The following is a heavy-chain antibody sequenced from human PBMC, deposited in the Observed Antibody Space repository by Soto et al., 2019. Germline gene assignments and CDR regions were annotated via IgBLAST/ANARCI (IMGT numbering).Heavy chain of an antibody. D-gene: IGHD3-22*01. CDR2: IYYSGST. CDR3: ARDLINDSSGYVI. V-gene: IGHV4-59*01. J-gene: IGHJ4*02. CDR1: GGSISSYY. Sequence: QVQLQESGPGLVKPSETLSLTCTVSGGSISSYYWSWIRQPPGKGLEWIGYIYYSGSTNYNASLKSRVTISVDTSKNQFSLKLSSVTAADTAVYYCARDLINDSSGYVIWGQGTLVTVSS.